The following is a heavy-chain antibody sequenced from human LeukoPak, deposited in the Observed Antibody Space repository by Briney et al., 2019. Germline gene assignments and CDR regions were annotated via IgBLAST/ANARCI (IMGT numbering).Heavy chain of an antibody. CDR2: INHSGST. Sequence: PSETLSLTCAVYGGSFSGYYWSWIRQPPGKGLEWIGEINHSGSTNYNPSLKSRVTISVDTSKNQFSLKLSSVTAADTAVYYCASALLRGWFDPWGQGTLVTVSS. J-gene: IGHJ5*02. CDR1: GGSFSGYY. CDR3: ASALLRGWFDP. V-gene: IGHV4-34*01. D-gene: IGHD1-26*01.